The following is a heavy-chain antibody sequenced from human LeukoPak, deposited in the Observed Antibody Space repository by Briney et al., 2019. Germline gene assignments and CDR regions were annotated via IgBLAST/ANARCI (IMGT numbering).Heavy chain of an antibody. V-gene: IGHV1-69*01. CDR1: GGTFSSYA. D-gene: IGHD2-21*01. CDR3: ARAPYCGGDCYTSEYIQH. Sequence: SVKVSCKASGGTFSSYAISWVRQAPGQGLEWMGGIIPIFGTANYAQKFQGRVTITADESTSTAYMELSSLRSEDTAVYYCARAPYCGGDCYTSEYIQHWGQGTLVTVSS. J-gene: IGHJ1*01. CDR2: IIPIFGTA.